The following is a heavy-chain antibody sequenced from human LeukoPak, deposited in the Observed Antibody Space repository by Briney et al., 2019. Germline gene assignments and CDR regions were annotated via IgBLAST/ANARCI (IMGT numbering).Heavy chain of an antibody. CDR1: GYSISSGYY. J-gene: IGHJ4*02. D-gene: IGHD2-2*01. CDR2: IYHSGST. V-gene: IGHV4-38-2*02. CDR3: ARYCSSTSCIFMGVDY. Sequence: SETLSLTCTVSGYSISSGYYWGWIRQPPRKGLEWIGSIYHSGSTSYNPSLKSRVTISVDTSKNQFSLELSSVTAADTAVYFCARYCSSTSCIFMGVDYWGQGTLASVSS.